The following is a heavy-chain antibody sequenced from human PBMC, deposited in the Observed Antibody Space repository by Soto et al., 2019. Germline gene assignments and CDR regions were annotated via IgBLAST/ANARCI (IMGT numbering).Heavy chain of an antibody. Sequence: AGGSLRLSCAASGFTFSSYDMNWVRQAPGKGLEWVSAISGSGGSTYYADSVKGRFTISRDNSKNTLYLQMNSLRAEDTAVYYCAKDPPSVWFGELFYVYWGQGTLVTVSS. V-gene: IGHV3-23*01. CDR2: ISGSGGST. J-gene: IGHJ4*02. CDR3: AKDPPSVWFGELFYVY. D-gene: IGHD3-10*01. CDR1: GFTFSSYD.